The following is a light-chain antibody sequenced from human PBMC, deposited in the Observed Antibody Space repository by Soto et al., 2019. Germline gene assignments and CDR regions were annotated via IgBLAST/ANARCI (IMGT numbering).Light chain of an antibody. Sequence: EIVLTQSPGTLSLSPGERATLSCRASRSVSNRYLAWYQQKPGQAPRLLIYGASSRATGIPDRFSGSGSGTDFTLTITGLEPEDFAVYHCHQYGYSPNTFGQGTKLEIK. CDR2: GAS. CDR3: HQYGYSPNT. V-gene: IGKV3-20*01. J-gene: IGKJ2*01. CDR1: RSVSNRY.